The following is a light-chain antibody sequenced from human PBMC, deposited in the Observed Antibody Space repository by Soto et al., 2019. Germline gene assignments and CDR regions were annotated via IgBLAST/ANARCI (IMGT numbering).Light chain of an antibody. CDR3: QYYDRSLNGLVV. CDR1: SSNIGASSD. V-gene: IGLV1-40*01. CDR2: SNS. Sequence: QAVVTQPPSVSGAPGQRVTISCTGSSSNIGASSDVHWYQHLPGKAPKLLIYSNSHRPSGVPDRFSASKSGTSASLAITGLQAEDEGDYYCQYYDRSLNGLVVFGSGTKLTVL. J-gene: IGLJ1*01.